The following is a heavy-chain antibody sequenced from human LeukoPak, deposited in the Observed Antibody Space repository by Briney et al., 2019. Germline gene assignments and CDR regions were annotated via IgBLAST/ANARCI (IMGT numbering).Heavy chain of an antibody. J-gene: IGHJ4*02. D-gene: IGHD1-26*01. CDR2: IYYSGST. CDR3: ARPMRSGSYYAFDY. Sequence: SETLSLTCTVSGGSISSSSYYWGWIRQPPGKGLEWIGSIYYSGSTYYNPSLKSRVTISVDTSKNQFSLKLSSVTAADTAVYYCARPMRSGSYYAFDYWGQGTLVTVSS. V-gene: IGHV4-39*01. CDR1: GGSISSSSYY.